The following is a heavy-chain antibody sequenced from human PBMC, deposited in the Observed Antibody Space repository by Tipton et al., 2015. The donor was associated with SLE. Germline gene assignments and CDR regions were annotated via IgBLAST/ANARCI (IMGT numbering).Heavy chain of an antibody. CDR1: GFTFSSYA. J-gene: IGHJ4*02. CDR3: ARGYYYGSGSYHY. Sequence: SLRLSCAASGFTFSSYAMSWVRQAPGKGLEWVAFIRYDGSNKYYADSVKGRFTISRDNSKNTLYLQMNSLRAEDTAVYYCARGYYYGSGSYHYWGQGTLVTVSS. V-gene: IGHV3-33*08. CDR2: IRYDGSNK. D-gene: IGHD3-10*01.